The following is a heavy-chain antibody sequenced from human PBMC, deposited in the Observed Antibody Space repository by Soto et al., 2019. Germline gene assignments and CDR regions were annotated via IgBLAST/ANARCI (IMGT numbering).Heavy chain of an antibody. D-gene: IGHD3-22*01. Sequence: EVQLVESGGGLGQPGRSLRLSCASSGFIFDDYAMHWVRQAPGKGLEWVSGISWNSGTMGYADYVRGRFTISRDNAKNSLYLQMNSLRTDDTAFYYCAKQRDSSGYYKAGDAFDIWGQGTKVTVSS. CDR3: AKQRDSSGYYKAGDAFDI. J-gene: IGHJ3*02. CDR2: ISWNSGTM. CDR1: GFIFDDYA. V-gene: IGHV3-9*01.